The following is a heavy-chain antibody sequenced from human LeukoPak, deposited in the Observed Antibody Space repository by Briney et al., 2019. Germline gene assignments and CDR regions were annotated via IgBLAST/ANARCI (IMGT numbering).Heavy chain of an antibody. D-gene: IGHD6-13*01. V-gene: IGHV3-23*01. CDR3: AKGRHSSSWYGGDYFDY. CDR2: ISGSGGST. CDR1: GFTFSSYA. Sequence: GGSLRLSCAASGFTFSSYAMSWVRQAPGKGLEWASAISGSGGSTYYADSVKGRFTISRDNSKNTLYLQMNSLRAEDTAVYYCAKGRHSSSWYGGDYFDYWGQGTLVTVSS. J-gene: IGHJ4*02.